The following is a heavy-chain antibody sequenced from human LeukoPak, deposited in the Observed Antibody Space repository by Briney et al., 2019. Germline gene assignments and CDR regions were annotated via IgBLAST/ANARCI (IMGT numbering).Heavy chain of an antibody. CDR3: AREGRNIVVVPAAQPYYYYYMDV. J-gene: IGHJ6*03. Sequence: SETLSLTCSEPGGSINNHYWSWIRQPPEKRLVWIGRIYTIGSTNYNPSLKSRVTMSVDTSKDQFSLKLSSVTAADTAVYYCAREGRNIVVVPAAQPYYYYYMDVWGKGTTVTVSS. CDR2: IYTIGST. V-gene: IGHV4-4*07. CDR1: GGSINNHY. D-gene: IGHD2-2*01.